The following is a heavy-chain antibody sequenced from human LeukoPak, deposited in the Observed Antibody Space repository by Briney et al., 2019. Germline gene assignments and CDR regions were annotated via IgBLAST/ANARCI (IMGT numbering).Heavy chain of an antibody. D-gene: IGHD2-21*01. CDR3: ARYRMVSYYFDN. Sequence: PGGSLRLSCAASGFTFSKYWMSWVRQAPGKGLVWVSRINTDGSTTTYADSVKGRFTISRDNANNMVYLQMNSLRAEDTAVYYCARYRMVSYYFDNWGQGSLVTVSS. CDR1: GFTFSKYW. V-gene: IGHV3-74*01. J-gene: IGHJ4*02. CDR2: INTDGSTT.